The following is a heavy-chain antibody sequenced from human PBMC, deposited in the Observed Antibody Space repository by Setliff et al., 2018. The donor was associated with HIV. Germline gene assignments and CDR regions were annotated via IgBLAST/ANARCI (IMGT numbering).Heavy chain of an antibody. Sequence: ASVKVSCKASGYTFTGYYMHWVRQAPGQGLEWMGWINPNSGGTNYAQKFQGRFTISRENAENSLYLQMNNVRAGDTAVYYCTRELNGHTSSHYYFGLDVWGQGTTVTVS. CDR1: GYTFTGYY. CDR2: INPNSGGT. D-gene: IGHD6-6*01. J-gene: IGHJ6*02. CDR3: TRELNGHTSSHYYFGLDV. V-gene: IGHV1-2*02.